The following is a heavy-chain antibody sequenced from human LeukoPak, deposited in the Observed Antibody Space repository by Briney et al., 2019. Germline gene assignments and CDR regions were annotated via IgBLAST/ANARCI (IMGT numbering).Heavy chain of an antibody. D-gene: IGHD6-13*01. J-gene: IGHJ5*02. Sequence: SETLSLTCAVYGGSFSGYYWSWIRQPPGKGLEWIGEINHSGSTNYNPSLKSRVTISVDTSKNQFSLKLSSVTAADTAVYYCARSTGYSSSWYPNWFDPRGQGTLVTVSS. CDR1: GGSFSGYY. CDR3: ARSTGYSSSWYPNWFDP. CDR2: INHSGST. V-gene: IGHV4-34*01.